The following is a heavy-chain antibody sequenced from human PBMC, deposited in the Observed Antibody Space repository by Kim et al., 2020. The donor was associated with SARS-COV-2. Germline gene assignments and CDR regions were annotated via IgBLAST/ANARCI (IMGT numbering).Heavy chain of an antibody. Sequence: SETLSLTCTVSGGSVSSGSYYWSWIRQPPGKGLEWIGYIYYSGSTNYNPSLKSRVTISVDTSKNQFSLKLSSVTAADTAVYYCARDLHYVGVGATYAFDIWGQGTMVTVSS. D-gene: IGHD1-26*01. CDR2: IYYSGST. CDR3: ARDLHYVGVGATYAFDI. J-gene: IGHJ3*02. CDR1: GGSVSSGSYY. V-gene: IGHV4-61*01.